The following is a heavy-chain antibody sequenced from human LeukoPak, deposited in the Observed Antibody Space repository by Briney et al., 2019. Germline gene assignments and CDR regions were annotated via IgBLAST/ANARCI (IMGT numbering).Heavy chain of an antibody. CDR2: IKQDGSEK. CDR1: GFTFSSYW. J-gene: IGHJ4*02. V-gene: IGHV3-7*01. CDR3: ARYYDFWSGAHDY. Sequence: GGSLRLSCAASGFTFSSYWMSWVRQASGKGLEWVANIKQDGSEKYYVDSVKGRFTISRDNAKNSLYLQMNSLRAEDTAVYCCARYYDFWSGAHDYWGQGTLVTVSS. D-gene: IGHD3-3*01.